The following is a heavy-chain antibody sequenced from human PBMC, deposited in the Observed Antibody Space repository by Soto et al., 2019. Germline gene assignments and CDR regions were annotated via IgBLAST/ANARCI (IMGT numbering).Heavy chain of an antibody. J-gene: IGHJ3*02. CDR2: ISAYNGNT. CDR1: GYTFTSYG. V-gene: IGHV1-18*01. Sequence: QVQLVQSGAEVKKPGASVKVSCKASGYTFTSYGISWVRQAPGQGLEWMGWISAYNGNTNYAQKLQGRVTMTTDTSTSTGYMERMSLRSDDTAVYYCASPVYDFCRGYPDAFDIWGKGTMVTVSS. D-gene: IGHD3-3*01. CDR3: ASPVYDFCRGYPDAFDI.